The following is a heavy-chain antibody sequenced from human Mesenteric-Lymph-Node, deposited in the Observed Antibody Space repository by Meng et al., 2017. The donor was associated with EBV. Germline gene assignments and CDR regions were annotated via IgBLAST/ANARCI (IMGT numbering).Heavy chain of an antibody. V-gene: IGHV4-30-4*01. CDR3: ARGLEVATMSY. J-gene: IGHJ4*02. Sequence: VQRQESGPGLVKPSGTLFITCAVSGGSISRGGYYWSWIRQPPGKGLEWIGYIYYSGSTYYNPSLKSRVTISVDTSKNQFSLKLSSVTAADTAVYYCARGLEVATMSYWGQGTLVTVSS. D-gene: IGHD5-12*01. CDR1: GGSISRGGYY. CDR2: IYYSGST.